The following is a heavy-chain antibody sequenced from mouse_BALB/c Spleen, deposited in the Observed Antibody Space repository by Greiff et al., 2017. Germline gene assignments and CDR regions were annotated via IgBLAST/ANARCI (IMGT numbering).Heavy chain of an antibody. CDR2: ISNLGDSI. D-gene: IGHD2-14*01. J-gene: IGHJ3*01. CDR3: AREKRYRSFAY. CDR1: GFTFSDYG. Sequence: EVKLVESGGGLVQPGGSLKLSCAASGFTFSDYGMSWVRQTPGKGLEWVASISNLGDSIYYADTVTGRFTISRENAKNTLYLEMSSLRSENTAMYYCAREKRYRSFAYWGQGTLVTVSA. V-gene: IGHV5-15*02.